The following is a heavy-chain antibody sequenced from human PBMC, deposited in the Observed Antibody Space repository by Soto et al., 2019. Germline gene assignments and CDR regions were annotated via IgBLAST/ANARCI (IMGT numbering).Heavy chain of an antibody. CDR3: ARGHYCSGGSCYYYYYYGMDV. CDR2: INHSGST. J-gene: IGHJ6*02. D-gene: IGHD2-15*01. CDR1: GGSFSGYY. V-gene: IGHV4-34*01. Sequence: PSETLSLTCAVYGGSFSGYYWSWIRQPPGKGLEWIGEINHSGSTNYNPSLKSRVTISVDTSKNQFSLKLSSVTAADTAVYYCARGHYCSGGSCYYYYYYGMDVWGQGITVTVSS.